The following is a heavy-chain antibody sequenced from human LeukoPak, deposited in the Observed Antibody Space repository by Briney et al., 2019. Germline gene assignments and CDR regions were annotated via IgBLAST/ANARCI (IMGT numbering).Heavy chain of an antibody. D-gene: IGHD6-19*01. V-gene: IGHV4-38-2*01. CDR2: IFHSGTT. CDR3: ARSAQWLVGQYYFDY. CDR1: GYSTSSGYY. J-gene: IGHJ4*02. Sequence: SETLSLTCAVSGYSTSSGYYWGWIRQPPGNGLEWIGSIFHSGTTHYNPSLKSRVTISVDTSKNQFSLRLSSVTAADTAVYYCARSAQWLVGQYYFDYWGQGTLVTVSS.